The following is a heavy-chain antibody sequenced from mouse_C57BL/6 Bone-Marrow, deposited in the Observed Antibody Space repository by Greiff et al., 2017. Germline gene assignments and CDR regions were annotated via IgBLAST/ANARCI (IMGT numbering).Heavy chain of an antibody. CDR3: TRDLTGTIDY. CDR2: ISSGGDYI. V-gene: IGHV5-9-1*02. D-gene: IGHD4-1*01. Sequence: EVKLVESGAGLVKPGGSLKLSCAASGFTFSSYAMSWVRQTPEKRLEWVAYISSGGDYIYYADTVKGRFTISRDNARNTLYLQMSSLKSEDTAMYYCTRDLTGTIDYWGQGTTLTVSS. CDR1: GFTFSSYA. J-gene: IGHJ2*01.